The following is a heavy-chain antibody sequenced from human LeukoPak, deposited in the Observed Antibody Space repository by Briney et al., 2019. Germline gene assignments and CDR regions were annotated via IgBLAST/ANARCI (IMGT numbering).Heavy chain of an antibody. Sequence: PGGSLRLSCAASGFTFSDYYMSWVRHAPGKGLEWVANIKQDGSEKYYVDSVKGRFTISRDNAKNSLYLQMNSLRAEDTAVYYCARGPTRANSSDYWGQGTLVTVSS. V-gene: IGHV3-7*01. J-gene: IGHJ4*02. CDR2: IKQDGSEK. CDR1: GFTFSDYY. CDR3: ARGPTRANSSDY. D-gene: IGHD2-15*01.